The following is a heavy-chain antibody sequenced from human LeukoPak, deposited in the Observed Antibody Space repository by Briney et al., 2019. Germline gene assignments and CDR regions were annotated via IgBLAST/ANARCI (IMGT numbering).Heavy chain of an antibody. D-gene: IGHD6-13*01. CDR2: IYYSGST. Sequence: LETLSLTCTVSGGSISSSSYYWGWIRQPPGKGLEWIGSIYYSGSTYYNPSLKSRVTISVDTSKNQFSLKLSSVTAADTAVYYCASPPHYSSSYTFDYWGQGTLVTVSS. J-gene: IGHJ4*02. V-gene: IGHV4-39*01. CDR3: ASPPHYSSSYTFDY. CDR1: GGSISSSSYY.